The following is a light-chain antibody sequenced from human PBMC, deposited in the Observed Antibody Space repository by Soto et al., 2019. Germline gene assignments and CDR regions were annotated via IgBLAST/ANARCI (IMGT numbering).Light chain of an antibody. CDR2: DAS. CDR1: QSVSSH. CDR3: QQVSNWPLT. Sequence: EIVLTQSPATLSLSPGERATLSCRASQSVSSHIAWYQQKPGQAPRLLIYDASDRATGIPDRFSGSGSGTDFTLTISGLEPEDFAVYYCQQVSNWPLTFGGGTKVEIE. J-gene: IGKJ4*01. V-gene: IGKV3-11*01.